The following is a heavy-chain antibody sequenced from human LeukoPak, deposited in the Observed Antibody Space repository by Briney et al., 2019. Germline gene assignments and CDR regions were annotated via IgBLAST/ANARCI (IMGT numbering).Heavy chain of an antibody. V-gene: IGHV1-69*01. J-gene: IGHJ4*02. CDR2: IIPIFGTA. Sequence: SVKVSCKASGGTFSSYAISWVRRAPGQGLEWMGGIIPIFGTANYAQKFQGRVTITADESTSTAYMELSSLRSEDTAVYYCARVRQWELLVAFDYWGQGTLVTVSS. CDR3: ARVRQWELLVAFDY. D-gene: IGHD1-26*01. CDR1: GGTFSSYA.